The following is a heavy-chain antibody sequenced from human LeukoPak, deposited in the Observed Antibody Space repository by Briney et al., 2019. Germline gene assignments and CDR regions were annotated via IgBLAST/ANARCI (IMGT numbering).Heavy chain of an antibody. Sequence: PSETLSLTCTVSGGSISSSSYYWGWIRQPPGKGLEWIGSIYYSGSTYYNPSLKSRVTISVGTSKNQFSLKLSSVTAADTAVYYCAKMYYYDSSGYYSGTRAFDIWGQGTMVTVSS. D-gene: IGHD3-22*01. CDR3: AKMYYYDSSGYYSGTRAFDI. CDR2: IYYSGST. V-gene: IGHV4-39*01. J-gene: IGHJ3*02. CDR1: GGSISSSSYY.